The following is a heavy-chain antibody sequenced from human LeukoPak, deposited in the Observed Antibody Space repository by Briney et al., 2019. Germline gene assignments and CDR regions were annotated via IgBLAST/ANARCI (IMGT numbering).Heavy chain of an antibody. CDR2: INPNSGGT. J-gene: IGHJ4*02. V-gene: IGHV1-2*02. Sequence: ASVKVSCKASGYTFTGYYMHWVRQAPGQGLEWMGWINPNSGGTNYAQKFQGRVTMTRDTSISTAYMELSRLRSDDTAVYYCAACSGGSCSFDYWGQGTLVTVSS. CDR1: GYTFTGYY. CDR3: AACSGGSCSFDY. D-gene: IGHD2-15*01.